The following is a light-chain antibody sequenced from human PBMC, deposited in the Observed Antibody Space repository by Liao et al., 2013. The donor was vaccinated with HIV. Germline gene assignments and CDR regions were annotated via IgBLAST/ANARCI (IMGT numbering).Light chain of an antibody. CDR1: NTGSET. CDR2: KDS. J-gene: IGLJ1*01. V-gene: IGLV3-25*03. Sequence: SYELTQPPSVSVAPGKTARITCGGNNTGSETVHWSQQKPGQAPVLVIYKDSERPSGIPERFSGSSSGTTVTLTISGVQAEDEADYYCQSADSSGTYVFGTGTKVTVL. CDR3: QSADSSGTYV.